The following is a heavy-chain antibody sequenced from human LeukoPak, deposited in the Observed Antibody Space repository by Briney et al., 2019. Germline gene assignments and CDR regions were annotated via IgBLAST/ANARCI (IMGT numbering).Heavy chain of an antibody. CDR2: IGTYNAKT. CDR3: ARSLKLRFLEWLSPRSSYGMDV. J-gene: IGHJ6*02. D-gene: IGHD3-3*01. Sequence: ASVKVSCKDSGYSFTKYGISWVRQAPGQGLEWMGWIGTYNAKTHYAQKLQGRVTMTTDTSTSTAYMELSSLRSEDTAVYYCARSLKLRFLEWLSPRSSYGMDVWGQGTTVTVSS. V-gene: IGHV1-18*01. CDR1: GYSFTKYG.